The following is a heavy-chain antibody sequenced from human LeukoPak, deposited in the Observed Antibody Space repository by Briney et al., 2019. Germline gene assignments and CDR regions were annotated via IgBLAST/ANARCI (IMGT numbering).Heavy chain of an antibody. D-gene: IGHD6-6*01. Sequence: GGSLRLSCAASGFTFSSYGMHWVRQAPGKGLEWVAFIRYDGSNKYYADSVKGRFTISRDNSKNTLYLQMNSLRAEDTAVYYCAKIPPEYSSSSVEFPTDYWGQGTLVTVSS. CDR1: GFTFSSYG. J-gene: IGHJ4*02. V-gene: IGHV3-30*02. CDR3: AKIPPEYSSSSVEFPTDY. CDR2: IRYDGSNK.